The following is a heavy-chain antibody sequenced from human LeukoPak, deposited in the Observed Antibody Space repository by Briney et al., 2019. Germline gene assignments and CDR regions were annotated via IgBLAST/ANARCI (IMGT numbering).Heavy chain of an antibody. CDR2: IYYSGST. V-gene: IGHV4-59*01. J-gene: IGHJ4*02. CDR3: ARTTYYDSRLDY. Sequence: KPSETLSLTCAVYGGSFSDYWWTWIRQPPGKGLEWIGYIYYSGSTNYNPSLKSRVTISVDTSKNQFSLKLNSVTAADTAVYYCARTTYYDSRLDYWGQGTLVTVSS. CDR1: GGSFSDYW. D-gene: IGHD3-22*01.